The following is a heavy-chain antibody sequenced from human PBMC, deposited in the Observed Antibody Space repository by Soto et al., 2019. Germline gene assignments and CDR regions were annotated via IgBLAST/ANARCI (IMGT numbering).Heavy chain of an antibody. Sequence: QVQLVQSGAEVKKPGSSVKVSCKASGGTFSSYAISWVRQAPGQGLEWMGGIIHIFGTANYAQKFKGRVTITADESTSTAYMELSSLRSEDKAVYYCARGRAVAGQESWFDPWGQGTLVTVSS. V-gene: IGHV1-69*01. CDR1: GGTFSSYA. CDR2: IIHIFGTA. CDR3: ARGRAVAGQESWFDP. J-gene: IGHJ5*02. D-gene: IGHD6-19*01.